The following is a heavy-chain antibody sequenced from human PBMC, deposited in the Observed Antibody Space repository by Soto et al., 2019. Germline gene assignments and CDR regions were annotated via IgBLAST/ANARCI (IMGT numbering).Heavy chain of an antibody. CDR2: ISGSGGST. Sequence: EVQLLESGGGLVQPGGSLRLSCAASGFTFSSYAMSWVRQAPGKGREWVSAISGSGGSTYYADSVKGRFTISRDNSKNTLYLQMNSLRAEDTAVYYCAKDRYSGYGTPLNYFDYWGQGTLVTVSS. CDR1: GFTFSSYA. J-gene: IGHJ4*02. D-gene: IGHD5-12*01. CDR3: AKDRYSGYGTPLNYFDY. V-gene: IGHV3-23*01.